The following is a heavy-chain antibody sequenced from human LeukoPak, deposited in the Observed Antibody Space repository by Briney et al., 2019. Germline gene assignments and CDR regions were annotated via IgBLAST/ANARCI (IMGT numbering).Heavy chain of an antibody. D-gene: IGHD1-26*01. Sequence: ASVKVPCKASGGTFISYAISWVRQAPGQGLEWMGGIIPIFGTANYAQKFQGRVTITADESTSTAYMELSSLRSEDTAVYYCAFRGGSSRPDYWGQGTLVTVSS. J-gene: IGHJ4*02. CDR1: GGTFISYA. CDR2: IIPIFGTA. V-gene: IGHV1-69*13. CDR3: AFRGGSSRPDY.